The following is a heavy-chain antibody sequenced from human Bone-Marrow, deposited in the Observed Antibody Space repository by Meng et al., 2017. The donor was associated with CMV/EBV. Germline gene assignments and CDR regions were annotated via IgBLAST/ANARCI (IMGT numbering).Heavy chain of an antibody. V-gene: IGHV4-39*01. CDR2: IYYSGST. CDR3: ARHASGWYRGNWFDP. CDR1: GGSIRSSSYY. D-gene: IGHD6-19*01. Sequence: SETLSLTCTVSGGSIRSSSYYWGWIRQPPGKGLEWIGSIYYSGSTYYNPSLKSRVTISVDTSQNQFSLKLSSVTAADTAVYYCARHASGWYRGNWFDPWGQGTLVSVSS. J-gene: IGHJ5*02.